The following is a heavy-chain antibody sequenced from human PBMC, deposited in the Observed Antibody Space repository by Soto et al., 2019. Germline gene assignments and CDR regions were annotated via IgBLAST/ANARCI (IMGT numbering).Heavy chain of an antibody. Sequence: QVQLQESGPGLVKPSQTLSLTCTVSGGSISSGDYYWSWIRQPPGKGLEWIGYIYYSGSTYYNPSLKSRVTISVDTSKNQFSLKLSSVTAADTAVYYCARVXSGYXYGYPFDYWGQGTLVTVSS. CDR1: GGSISSGDYY. J-gene: IGHJ4*02. V-gene: IGHV4-30-4*01. CDR3: ARVXSGYXYGYPFDY. D-gene: IGHD5-18*01. CDR2: IYYSGST.